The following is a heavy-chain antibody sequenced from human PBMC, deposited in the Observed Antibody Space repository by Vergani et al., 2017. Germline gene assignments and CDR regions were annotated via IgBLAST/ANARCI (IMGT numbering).Heavy chain of an antibody. Sequence: QVQLQESGPGLVKPSETLSLTCTVSGGSISSYYWSWIRQPPGKGLEWIGYIYYSGSTNYNPSLKSRVTISVDTSKNQFSLKLSSVTAADTAVYYCARDRVRAPLDAFDIWGQGTMVTVSS. D-gene: IGHD1-26*01. CDR3: ARDRVRAPLDAFDI. CDR1: GGSISSYY. CDR2: IYYSGST. J-gene: IGHJ3*02. V-gene: IGHV4-59*01.